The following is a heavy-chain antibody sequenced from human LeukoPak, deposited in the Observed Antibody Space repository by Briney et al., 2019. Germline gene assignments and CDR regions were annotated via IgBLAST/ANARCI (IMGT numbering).Heavy chain of an antibody. CDR3: ARDAFQGSSWSNWFDS. V-gene: IGHV1-18*01. CDR2: INANTGST. J-gene: IGHJ5*01. Sequence: GASVKVSCKASGYTFNTNGLNWVRQAPGQGLQWLGWINANTGSTSYAQIFQGRVTMTTDTSTSTAYLELTSLTSDDTAIYYCARDAFQGSSWSNWFDSWGQGTLVIVSS. D-gene: IGHD6-13*01. CDR1: GYTFNTNG.